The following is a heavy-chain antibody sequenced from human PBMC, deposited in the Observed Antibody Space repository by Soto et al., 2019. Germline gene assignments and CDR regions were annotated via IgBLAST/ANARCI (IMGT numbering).Heavy chain of an antibody. V-gene: IGHV4-31*03. CDR1: GGSISSGGYY. Sequence: KPSETLSLTCSVSGGSISSGGYYWSWIRQHPGKGLEWIGYIYYSGSTYYNPSLKSRVAMSLGTSKNHFSLRLNSVTAADTAVYYCARKNYDDSGAPGEPFDIWGQGTMVTVSS. J-gene: IGHJ3*02. CDR2: IYYSGST. D-gene: IGHD3-22*01. CDR3: ARKNYDDSGAPGEPFDI.